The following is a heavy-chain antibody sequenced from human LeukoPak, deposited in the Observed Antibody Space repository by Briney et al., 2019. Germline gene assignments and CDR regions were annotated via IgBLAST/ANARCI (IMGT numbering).Heavy chain of an antibody. CDR1: GFTFSSYS. CDR2: ISSSSSYI. V-gene: IGHV3-21*01. CDR3: ARTTPRDYGRAFDI. D-gene: IGHD4-17*01. Sequence: GGSLRLSCAASGFTFSSYSMNWVRQAPGKGLEWVSSISSSSSYIYYADSVKGRFTISRDNAKNSLYLQMNSLRAEDTAVYYCARTTPRDYGRAFDIWGQGTMVTVSS. J-gene: IGHJ3*02.